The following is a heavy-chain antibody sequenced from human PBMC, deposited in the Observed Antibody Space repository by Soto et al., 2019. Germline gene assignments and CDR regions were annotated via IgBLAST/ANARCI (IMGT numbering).Heavy chain of an antibody. CDR1: GFTFTSYS. CDR3: ASGGYCDSSGCQTSRFES. CDR2: ISAGSSLI. J-gene: IGHJ5*01. Sequence: GGSLRLSCAASGFTFTSYSMNWVRQAPGKGLEWVSYISAGSSLIYYADSVKGRFTISRDNAKNSLYLQMNSLRAEDTAVYYCASGGYCDSSGCQTSRFESWGQGALVTVSS. D-gene: IGHD3-22*01. V-gene: IGHV3-48*01.